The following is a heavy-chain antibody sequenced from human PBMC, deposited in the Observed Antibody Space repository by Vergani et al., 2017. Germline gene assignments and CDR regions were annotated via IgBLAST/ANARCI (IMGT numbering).Heavy chain of an antibody. V-gene: IGHV4-30-4*08. Sequence: QVQLQESGPGLVKPSETLSVTCIVSGGSSSNDDSYWSWIRHPPGRGLGWIGYIYYSGSTYYNPSLESRLTISLDSSRTQFSLKLISVTAGDTAVYYCARVAGGSGGYYLAWGQGAPVSVFS. J-gene: IGHJ5*02. D-gene: IGHD3-22*01. CDR3: ARVAGGSGGYYLA. CDR1: GGSSSNDDSY. CDR2: IYYSGST.